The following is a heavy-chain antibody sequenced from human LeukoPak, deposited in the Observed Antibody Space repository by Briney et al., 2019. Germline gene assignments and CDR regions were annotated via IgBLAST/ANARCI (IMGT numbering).Heavy chain of an antibody. CDR2: MNPNSGNT. CDR3: ARAYLFDSSGHFWFDS. D-gene: IGHD3-22*01. J-gene: IGHJ5*01. CDR1: GYTFTSFD. V-gene: IGHV1-8*01. Sequence: GASVKVSCKASGYTFTSFDINWVRQAPGQGLEWMGWMNPNSGNTGYAQKFQGRVTMTRTTSISTAYMELSSLSSDDTAVYYCARAYLFDSSGHFWFDSWGQGTLVTVSS.